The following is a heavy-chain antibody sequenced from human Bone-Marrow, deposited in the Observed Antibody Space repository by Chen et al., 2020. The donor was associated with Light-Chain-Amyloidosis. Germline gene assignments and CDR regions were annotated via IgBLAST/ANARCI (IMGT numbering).Heavy chain of an antibody. Sequence: EVQLEQSGPEVKKPGESLKISCKGSGYTFPNYWIGWVRQMPGKGLEWVGVIYPDDSDSSYSPSFEGQVTISADKSITTAYLQWRGLKASDTAMYYCARRRDGYNFDYWGQGTLVTVSS. CDR3: ARRRDGYNFDY. D-gene: IGHD5-12*01. J-gene: IGHJ4*02. CDR1: GYTFPNYW. V-gene: IGHV5-51*01. CDR2: IYPDDSDS.